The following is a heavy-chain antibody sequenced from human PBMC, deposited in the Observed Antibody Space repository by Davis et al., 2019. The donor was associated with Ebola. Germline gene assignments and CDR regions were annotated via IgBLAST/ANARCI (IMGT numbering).Heavy chain of an antibody. CDR2: IKSKTDGGTT. V-gene: IGHV3-15*01. CDR1: GFTFSNAW. D-gene: IGHD3-3*01. CDR3: TTDPDFWSGEGDAFDI. Sequence: PGGSLRLSCAASGFTFSNAWMSWVRQAPGKGLEWVGRIKSKTDGGTTDYAAPVKGRFTISRDDSKNTLYLQMNSLKTEDTAVYYCTTDPDFWSGEGDAFDIWGQGTMVTVSS. J-gene: IGHJ3*02.